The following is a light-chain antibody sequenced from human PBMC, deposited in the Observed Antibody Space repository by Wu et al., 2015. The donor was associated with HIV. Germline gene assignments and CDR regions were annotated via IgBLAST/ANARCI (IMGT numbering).Light chain of an antibody. V-gene: IGKV3-15*01. CDR1: QNVSSN. Sequence: EIVMTQSPVTLSVSPGERATLSCRASQNVSSNFAWYQQKPGQAPRLLIYGASTRATDIPARFSGSGSGTEFTLTISSLQSEDFAVYYCQQYNNGPRTFGQGTKVEVK. CDR2: GAS. J-gene: IGKJ1*01. CDR3: QQYNNGPRT.